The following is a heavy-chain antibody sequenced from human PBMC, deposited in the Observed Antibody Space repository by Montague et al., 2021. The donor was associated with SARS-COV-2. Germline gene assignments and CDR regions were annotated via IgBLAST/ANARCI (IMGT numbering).Heavy chain of an antibody. CDR3: ARHAFGYFDWLNEGYFDY. D-gene: IGHD3-9*01. V-gene: IGHV4-59*08. CDR2: SYYSGST. CDR1: GGSISSYY. Sequence: SETLSLTCTVSGGSISSYYWSWIRQPPGKGLEWIGYSYYSGSTNYNPSLKSRVTISVDTSKNQFSLKLSSVTAADTAVYYCARHAFGYFDWLNEGYFDYWGQGTLVTVSS. J-gene: IGHJ4*02.